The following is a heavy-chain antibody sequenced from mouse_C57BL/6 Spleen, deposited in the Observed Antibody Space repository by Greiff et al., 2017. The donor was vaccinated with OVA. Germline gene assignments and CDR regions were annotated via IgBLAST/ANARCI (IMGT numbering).Heavy chain of an antibody. D-gene: IGHD2-5*01. J-gene: IGHJ2*01. CDR3: ARNPYLYSNLFDY. V-gene: IGHV1-55*01. Sequence: VQLQQPGAELVKPGASVKMSCKASGYTFTSYWITWVKQRPGQGLEWIGDIYPGSGSTKYNEKFKSKATLTVDTSSSTAYMQLSSLTSEDSAVYYCARNPYLYSNLFDYWGQGTTLTVSS. CDR1: GYTFTSYW. CDR2: IYPGSGST.